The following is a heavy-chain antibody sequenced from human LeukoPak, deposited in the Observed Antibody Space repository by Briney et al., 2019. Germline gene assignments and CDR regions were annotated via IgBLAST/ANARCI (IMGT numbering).Heavy chain of an antibody. D-gene: IGHD3-3*01. Sequence: SETLSLTCTVSGGSISSSSYYWGSIRQPPGKGLEWIGSIYYSGRTSNNPSLKRRVPISVDTSKNQFSLKLSSVTAADTAVYYCARISYYDFWSGYYYYYMDVWGKGTTVTVSS. CDR3: ARISYYDFWSGYYYYYMDV. CDR1: GGSISSSSYY. J-gene: IGHJ6*03. CDR2: IYYSGRT. V-gene: IGHV4-39*01.